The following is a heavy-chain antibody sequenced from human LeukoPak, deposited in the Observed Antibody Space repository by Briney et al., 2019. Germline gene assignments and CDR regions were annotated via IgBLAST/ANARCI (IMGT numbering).Heavy chain of an antibody. Sequence: ASVKVSCKASGYTFTSHDINWVRQATGQGLEWMGWMNPNSGNTGYAQKFQGRVTMTRDTSISTAYMELSSLRSEDTAVYYCARDSNGYYRADDPFDIWGQGTMVTVSS. J-gene: IGHJ3*02. CDR2: MNPNSGNT. CDR3: ARDSNGYYRADDPFDI. D-gene: IGHD3-22*01. V-gene: IGHV1-8*01. CDR1: GYTFTSHD.